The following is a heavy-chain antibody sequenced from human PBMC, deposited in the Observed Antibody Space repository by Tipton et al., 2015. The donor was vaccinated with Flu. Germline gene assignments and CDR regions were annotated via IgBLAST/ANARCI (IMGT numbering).Heavy chain of an antibody. CDR3: ARVGGDYYDSSGYERLDY. J-gene: IGHJ4*02. D-gene: IGHD3-22*01. V-gene: IGHV1-69*15. Sequence: QSGAEVKKPGSSVKVSCKASGGTFSSYAISWVRQAPGQGLEWMGRIIPIFGTANYAQKFQGRVTITADESTSTAYMEPSSLRSEDTAVYYCARVGGDYYDSSGYERLDYWGQGTLVTVSS. CDR1: GGTFSSYA. CDR2: IIPIFGTA.